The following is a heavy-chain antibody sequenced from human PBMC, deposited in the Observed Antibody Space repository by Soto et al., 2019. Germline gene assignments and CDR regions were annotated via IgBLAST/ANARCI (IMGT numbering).Heavy chain of an antibody. CDR3: ARAHLAHGSGRSWFDP. CDR1: GGSISSSSW. D-gene: IGHD3-10*01. Sequence: QVQLQESGPGLVKPTGTLSLTCAVSGGSISSSSWWSWVRQPPGKGLEWIGEIYHSGSTNYNPSLKSRVTISVDKSKNQFSLKLSSVTAADTAVYYCARAHLAHGSGRSWFDPWGQGTLVTVSS. V-gene: IGHV4-4*02. CDR2: IYHSGST. J-gene: IGHJ5*02.